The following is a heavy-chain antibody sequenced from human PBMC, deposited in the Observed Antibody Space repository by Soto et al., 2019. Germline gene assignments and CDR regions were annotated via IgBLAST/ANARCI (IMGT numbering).Heavy chain of an antibody. CDR1: GFTFSAYA. D-gene: IGHD1-1*01. V-gene: IGHV3-23*01. CDR2: IHGGGGAT. CDR3: AKFEGHPLEYWYLEF. Sequence: EVQLLESGGGLVQPGGSLRLSCAASGFTFSAYAMGWVRQAPGKGLEWVSTIHGGGGATLYADSVKGRFTISRDDSKNTLYAQMNSLRAEDTAVYYCAKFEGHPLEYWYLEFWGRGTLVTVSS. J-gene: IGHJ2*01.